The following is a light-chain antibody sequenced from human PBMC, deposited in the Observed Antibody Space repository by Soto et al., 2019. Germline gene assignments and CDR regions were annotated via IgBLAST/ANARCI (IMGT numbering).Light chain of an antibody. CDR2: AAS. CDR1: QSVSSSY. CDR3: QQYGTSLPFT. J-gene: IGKJ2*01. Sequence: ELVLTQSPGTLSLSPGERATLSCRASQSVSSSYLAWYQQKPGQAPRLLIYAASSRATGIPDRFSGSGSGTDFTLTISRLEPEDFAVYFCQQYGTSLPFTFGQGTKVESK. V-gene: IGKV3-20*01.